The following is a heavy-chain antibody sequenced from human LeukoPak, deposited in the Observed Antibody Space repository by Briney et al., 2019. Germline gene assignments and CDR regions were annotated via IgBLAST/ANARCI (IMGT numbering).Heavy chain of an antibody. CDR2: IYNGVPT. V-gene: IGHV4-4*09. CDR3: VQSTGWPGFDY. D-gene: IGHD6-19*01. J-gene: IGHJ4*02. CDR1: GAPISRFY. Sequence: PSETLSLTCTASGAPISRFYWSWVRQPPGKGLEWIGNIYNGVPTFFNPSLHSRVTLSVDTSKTQFSLQLASVTAADTAIYYCVQSTGWPGFDYWGQGILVSVSS.